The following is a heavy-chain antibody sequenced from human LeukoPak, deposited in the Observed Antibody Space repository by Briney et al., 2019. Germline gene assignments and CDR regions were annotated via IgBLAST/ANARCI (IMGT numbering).Heavy chain of an antibody. D-gene: IGHD3-9*01. Sequence: SQTLSLTCTVSGGSISSGGHYWSWIRQHPGKGLEWIGYIYFSGSTYYSPSLKSRVTISVDTSKNQFSLKLSSVTAADTAVYYCARTYYDILTGYYRWFDYWGQGTLVTVSS. CDR3: ARTYYDILTGYYRWFDY. J-gene: IGHJ4*02. CDR2: IYFSGST. CDR1: GGSISSGGHY. V-gene: IGHV4-31*03.